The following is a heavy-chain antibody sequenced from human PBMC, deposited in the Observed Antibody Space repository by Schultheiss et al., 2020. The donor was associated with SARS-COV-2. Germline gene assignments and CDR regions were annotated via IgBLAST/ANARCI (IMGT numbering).Heavy chain of an antibody. CDR3: AREDLQAFYYYGMDV. J-gene: IGHJ6*02. Sequence: TLSLTCTVSGGSISSYYWSWIRQPPGKGLEWIGYIYYSGSTYYNPSLKSRVTISVDTSKNQFSLKLSSVTAADTAVYYCAREDLQAFYYYGMDVWGQGTTVTVSS. CDR1: GGSISSYY. V-gene: IGHV4-59*12. D-gene: IGHD5-24*01. CDR2: IYYSGST.